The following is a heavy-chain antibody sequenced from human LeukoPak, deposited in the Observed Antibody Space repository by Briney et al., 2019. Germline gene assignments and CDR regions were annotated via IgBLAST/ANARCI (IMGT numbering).Heavy chain of an antibody. D-gene: IGHD1-26*01. J-gene: IGHJ6*02. CDR3: ARITVRRTYSGRATGPYGMDV. V-gene: IGHV4-34*01. CDR1: GGPFSGYY. CDR2: INHSGST. Sequence: SETLSLTCAVYGGPFSGYYWSWIRQPPGKGLEWIGEINHSGSTNYNPSLKSRVTISVDTSKNQFSLKLSSVTAADTAVYYCARITVRRTYSGRATGPYGMDVWGQGTTVTVSS.